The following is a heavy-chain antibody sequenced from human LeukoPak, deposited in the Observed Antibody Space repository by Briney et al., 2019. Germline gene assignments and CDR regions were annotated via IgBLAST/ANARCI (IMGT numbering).Heavy chain of an antibody. J-gene: IGHJ6*02. V-gene: IGHV1-46*01. CDR1: GYTFTSYS. CDR2: INPSGGST. Sequence: ASVTVSCKASGYTFTSYSVHWVRRAPGQGLEWMGIINPSGGSTSYARKFQGRVTMTRDTSTSTVYMQLSSLRSEDTAVYYCARAISPVAYYGMDVWGQGTTVTVSS. D-gene: IGHD3-3*01. CDR3: ARAISPVAYYGMDV.